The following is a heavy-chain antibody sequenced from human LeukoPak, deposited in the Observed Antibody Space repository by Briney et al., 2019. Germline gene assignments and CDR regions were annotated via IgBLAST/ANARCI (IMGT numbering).Heavy chain of an antibody. D-gene: IGHD6-25*01. J-gene: IGHJ3*02. V-gene: IGHV3-23*01. Sequence: GGSLRLSCAASGFTFSSYAMSWVRQAPGKGLEWVSAISGRGGSTYYADSVKGRFTISRDNSKNTLYLQMNSLRAEDTAVYYCARRSAAKDAFDIWGQGTMVTVSS. CDR2: ISGRGGST. CDR3: ARRSAAKDAFDI. CDR1: GFTFSSYA.